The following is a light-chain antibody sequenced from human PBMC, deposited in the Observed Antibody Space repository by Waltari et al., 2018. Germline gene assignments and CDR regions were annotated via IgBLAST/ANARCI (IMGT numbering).Light chain of an antibody. CDR2: EGS. V-gene: IGLV2-23*01. CDR3: CSYAGSSTWV. CDR1: SSDGGSYNL. Sequence: QSALTQPASVSGSPGPSITISCTGTSSDGGSYNLVSWYQQHPGKAPQLMIYEGSKRLSGVSNRFSGSKSGNTASLTISGLQAEDEADYYCCSYAGSSTWVFGGGTKLTVL. J-gene: IGLJ3*02.